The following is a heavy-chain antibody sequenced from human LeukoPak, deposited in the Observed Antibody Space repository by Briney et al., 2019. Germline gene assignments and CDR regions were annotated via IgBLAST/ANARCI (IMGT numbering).Heavy chain of an antibody. CDR1: GGSISSYY. CDR3: ATSYYGSSPNWFDP. V-gene: IGHV4-59*01. D-gene: IGHD3-22*01. CDR2: IYYSGST. J-gene: IGHJ5*02. Sequence: SETLSLTCTVSGGSISSYYWSWIRQPPGNGLEWIGYIYYSGSTNYNPSLKSRVTISLDTSKNQFSLKLTSVTDADTAVYYCATSYYGSSPNWFDPWGQGTLVTVSS.